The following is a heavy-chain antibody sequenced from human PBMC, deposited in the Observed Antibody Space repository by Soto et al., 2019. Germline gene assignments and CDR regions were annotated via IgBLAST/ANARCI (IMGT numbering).Heavy chain of an antibody. V-gene: IGHV5-51*01. CDR1: GFSLTTYW. Sequence: PGESLKLSCVISGFSLTTYWVAWVRQMPGKSLEWMGICYPGDSHITYSPSFQGQVTISTDKSISTAYLQWDSLKASDTAMYYCTRGGEGGSQFNGLDVWGQGTTVTVSS. CDR3: TRGGEGGSQFNGLDV. J-gene: IGHJ6*02. CDR2: CYPGDSHI. D-gene: IGHD2-15*01.